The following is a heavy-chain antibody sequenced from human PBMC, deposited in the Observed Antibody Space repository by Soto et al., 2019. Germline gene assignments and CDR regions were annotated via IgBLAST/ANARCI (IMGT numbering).Heavy chain of an antibody. CDR2: IYYSGST. J-gene: IGHJ4*02. Sequence: TLALSCTVSGGSISSGGYYGSWIRQHPGKGLEWIGYIYYSGSTYYNPSLKSRVAISVDTSKNQFSLKLSSVTAADTAVYYCARERLGGLSPRALDYWGQGTLVTVSS. CDR3: ARERLGGLSPRALDY. D-gene: IGHD3-16*02. V-gene: IGHV4-31*03. CDR1: GGSISSGGYY.